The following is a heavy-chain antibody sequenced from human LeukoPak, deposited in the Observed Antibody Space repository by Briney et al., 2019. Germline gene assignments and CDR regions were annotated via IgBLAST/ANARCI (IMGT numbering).Heavy chain of an antibody. CDR1: GYTFTGYY. CDR3: ASKVPDSSGYYPIGYYYYGMDV. D-gene: IGHD3-22*01. Sequence: GASVKVSCKASGYTFTGYYMHWVRQAPGQGLEWMGWMNPNSGNTGYAQKFQGRVTMTRNTSISTAYMELSSLRSDDTAVYYCASKVPDSSGYYPIGYYYYGMDVWGQGTTVTVSS. V-gene: IGHV1-8*02. J-gene: IGHJ6*02. CDR2: MNPNSGNT.